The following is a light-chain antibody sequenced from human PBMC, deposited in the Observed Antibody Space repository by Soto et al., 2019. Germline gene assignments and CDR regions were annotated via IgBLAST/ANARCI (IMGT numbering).Light chain of an antibody. CDR2: SNN. CDR3: AAWDDSLNGPLYV. V-gene: IGLV1-44*01. Sequence: VLTQPPSASGTPGQRVTISCSGSSSNIGSNTVNWYQQLPGTAPKLLIYSNNQRPSGVPDRFSGSKSGTSASLAISGLQSEDEADYYCAAWDDSLNGPLYVFGTGTKLTVL. J-gene: IGLJ1*01. CDR1: SSNIGSNT.